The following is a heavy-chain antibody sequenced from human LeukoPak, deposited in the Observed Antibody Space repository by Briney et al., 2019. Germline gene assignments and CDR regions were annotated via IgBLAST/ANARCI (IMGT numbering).Heavy chain of an antibody. CDR3: AVSREAGGSLDY. CDR2: IISMASET. D-gene: IGHD2-15*01. CDR1: GGTFSNYS. V-gene: IGHV1-69*02. J-gene: IGHJ4*02. Sequence: GASVKVSCKASGGTFSNYSINWARQAPGQGLEWMGRIISMASETNYAQEFQGEVTITADKSTSTTYMELSSLRSEDTAVYYCAVSREAGGSLDYWGQGTLVTVSS.